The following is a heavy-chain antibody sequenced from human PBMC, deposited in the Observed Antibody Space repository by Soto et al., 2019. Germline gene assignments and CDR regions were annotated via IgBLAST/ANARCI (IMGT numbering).Heavy chain of an antibody. CDR2: INPDNGNT. Sequence: ASVKVSCKASGYTFTIYTMNCVLQAPVQRLEWMGCINPDNGNTKSSQKFQDRVIITRDTSASTAYMDLSSLRSEDTAVYYCARGIATGQLDPWGQGTLVTVSS. J-gene: IGHJ5*02. D-gene: IGHD2-15*01. V-gene: IGHV1-3*01. CDR1: GYTFTIYT. CDR3: ARGIATGQLDP.